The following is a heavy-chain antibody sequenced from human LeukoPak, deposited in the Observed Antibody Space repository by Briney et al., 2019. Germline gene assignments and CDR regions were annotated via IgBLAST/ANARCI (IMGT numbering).Heavy chain of an antibody. CDR2: ISFSGTTT. V-gene: IGHV3-23*01. Sequence: GGSLRLSRAASGLTFSSYSMSWVRQAPGKGLEWVSGISFSGTTTYYADSVKGRFTVSRDNSKNTLYLQMDGLRAEDTAVYYCARDPTELQLLSYYFDSWGQGTLVAVSS. CDR3: ARDPTELQLLSYYFDS. CDR1: GLTFSSYS. D-gene: IGHD2-2*01. J-gene: IGHJ4*02.